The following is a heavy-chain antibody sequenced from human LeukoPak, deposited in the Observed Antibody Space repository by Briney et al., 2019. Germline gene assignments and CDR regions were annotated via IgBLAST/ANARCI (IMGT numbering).Heavy chain of an antibody. CDR3: ARTSGFRFLEWLSGFDY. CDR1: GFTFSSYT. CDR2: ISGGGSTI. D-gene: IGHD3-3*01. V-gene: IGHV3-48*01. J-gene: IGHJ4*02. Sequence: GGSLRLSCAASGFTFSSYTMKWVRQAPGKGLEWISYISGGGSTIYYADSVKGRFTISRDSAKNSLFLQMNGLRADDTAVYYCARTSGFRFLEWLSGFDYWGQGALVTVSS.